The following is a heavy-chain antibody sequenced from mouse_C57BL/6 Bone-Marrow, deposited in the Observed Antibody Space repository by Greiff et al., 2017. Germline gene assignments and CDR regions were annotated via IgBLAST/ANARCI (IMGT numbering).Heavy chain of an antibody. CDR1: GYTFTDYY. CDR3: ACPTTVVAEYYAMDY. V-gene: IGHV1-26*01. Sequence: EVQLQQSGPELVKPGASVKISCKASGYTFTDYYMNWVKQSHGKSLEWIGDINPNNGCTSYNQKFKGKATLTVDKSASTAYMELRSLTSENSAGYYWACPTTVVAEYYAMDYWGQGTSVTVSS. CDR2: INPNNGCT. D-gene: IGHD1-1*01. J-gene: IGHJ4*01.